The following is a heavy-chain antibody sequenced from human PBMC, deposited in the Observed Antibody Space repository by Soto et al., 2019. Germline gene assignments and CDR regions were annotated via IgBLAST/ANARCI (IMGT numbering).Heavy chain of an antibody. V-gene: IGHV1-69*01. D-gene: IGHD6-6*01. CDR3: AREESSSSWGGGWFDP. CDR2: IIAIFGTA. CDR1: GGTFSSYA. J-gene: IGHJ5*02. Sequence: QVQLVQSGAEVKKPGSSVKVSCKASGGTFSSYAISWVRQAPGQGLEWMGGIIAIFGTANYDQKLKGRVTITADQSKSTVYMELSSLRAEDTAVYYWAREESSSSWGGGWFDPWGQGTLVTVSS.